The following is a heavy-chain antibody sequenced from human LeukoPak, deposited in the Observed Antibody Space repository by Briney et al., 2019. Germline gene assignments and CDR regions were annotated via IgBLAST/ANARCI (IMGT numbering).Heavy chain of an antibody. D-gene: IGHD2-15*01. Sequence: ASEKVSCKASGYTFTGYYMHWVRQAPGQGLEWMGWINPNSGGTNYAQKFQGRVTMTRDTSISTAYMELSRLRSDDTAVYYCARGAGYCSGGSCYSGWFDPWGQGTLVTVSS. CDR1: GYTFTGYY. CDR2: INPNSGGT. V-gene: IGHV1-2*02. J-gene: IGHJ5*02. CDR3: ARGAGYCSGGSCYSGWFDP.